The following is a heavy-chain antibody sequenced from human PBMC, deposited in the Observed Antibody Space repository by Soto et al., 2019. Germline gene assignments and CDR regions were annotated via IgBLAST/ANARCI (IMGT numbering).Heavy chain of an antibody. Sequence: SETLSLTCTVSGGSMSGYYWSWSRQPPGKGLEWIGNVYYTGSTHCNPSLKSRVTISVDTSKNQFSLKLNSVTAADTAVYYCARRASRSGWFDYWGQGTLVTVSS. V-gene: IGHV4-59*01. CDR3: ARRASRSGWFDY. D-gene: IGHD6-19*01. CDR1: GGSMSGYY. CDR2: VYYTGST. J-gene: IGHJ4*02.